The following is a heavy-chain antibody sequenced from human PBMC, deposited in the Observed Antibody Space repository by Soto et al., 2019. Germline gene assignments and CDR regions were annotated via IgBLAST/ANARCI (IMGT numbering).Heavy chain of an antibody. CDR2: IDGSSATT. D-gene: IGHD2-2*01. J-gene: IGHJ6*02. CDR3: ARDRRPSIYSGLAV. Sequence: GSLSLSFAASGFTFSDYAMSWVRQAPGKGLEWVSAIDGSSATTNYADSVKGRFTISRDNSKNTLFLHMSGLRAEDTAVYYCARDRRPSIYSGLAVWGQGTTVTVSS. CDR1: GFTFSDYA. V-gene: IGHV3-23*01.